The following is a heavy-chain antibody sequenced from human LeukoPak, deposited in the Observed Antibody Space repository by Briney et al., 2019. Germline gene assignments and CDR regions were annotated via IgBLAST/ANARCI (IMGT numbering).Heavy chain of an antibody. Sequence: PSETLSLTCTVSGGSISGNYWSWIRQPPGKGLEWIGYIYYTGSTNYNPSLKSRVTISVDTSKNQFSLKLRSATAADTAVYYCARLGGCSSISCYVHWFDPWGQGTLVTVSS. J-gene: IGHJ5*02. D-gene: IGHD2-2*01. CDR3: ARLGGCSSISCYVHWFDP. CDR1: GGSISGNY. V-gene: IGHV4-59*01. CDR2: IYYTGST.